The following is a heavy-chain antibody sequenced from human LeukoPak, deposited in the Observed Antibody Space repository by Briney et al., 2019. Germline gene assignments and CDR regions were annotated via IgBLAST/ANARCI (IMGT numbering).Heavy chain of an antibody. D-gene: IGHD3-16*01. CDR2: INPNSGGT. CDR1: GYTFTGYY. V-gene: IGHV1-2*02. CDR3: VGGTYYYYYMDV. J-gene: IGHJ6*03. Sequence: ASVKVSCKASGYTFTGYYMHWVRQAPGQGLEWMGWINPNSGGTNYAQKFQGRVTMTRDTSISTAYMELSRLRSDDTAVYYCVGGTYYYYYMDVWGKGTTVTVSS.